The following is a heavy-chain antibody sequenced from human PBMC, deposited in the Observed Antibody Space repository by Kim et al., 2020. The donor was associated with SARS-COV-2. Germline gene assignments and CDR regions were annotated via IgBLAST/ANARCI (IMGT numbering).Heavy chain of an antibody. CDR3: AVDYGSGSYYNGLWDY. CDR1: GFTFSSYS. V-gene: IGHV3-21*01. CDR2: ISSSSSYI. D-gene: IGHD3-10*01. Sequence: GGSLRLSCAASGFTFSSYSMNWVRQAPGKGLEWVSSISSSSSYIYYADSVKGRFTISRDNAKNSLYLQMNSLRAEDTAVYYCAVDYGSGSYYNGLWDYWGQGTLVTVSS. J-gene: IGHJ4*02.